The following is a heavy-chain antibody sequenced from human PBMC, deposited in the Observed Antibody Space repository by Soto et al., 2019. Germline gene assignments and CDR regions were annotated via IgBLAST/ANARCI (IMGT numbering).Heavy chain of an antibody. Sequence: QVQLVQSGAEVKKPGSSVKVSCKASGGTFSSYTISWVRQAPGQGLEWMGRIIPILGIANYAQKFQGRVTITADKSTRTAYMELSSLRSEDTAVYYCARALTMVRGATNWFDPWGQGTLVTVSS. CDR3: ARALTMVRGATNWFDP. V-gene: IGHV1-69*02. CDR2: IIPILGIA. D-gene: IGHD3-10*01. CDR1: GGTFSSYT. J-gene: IGHJ5*02.